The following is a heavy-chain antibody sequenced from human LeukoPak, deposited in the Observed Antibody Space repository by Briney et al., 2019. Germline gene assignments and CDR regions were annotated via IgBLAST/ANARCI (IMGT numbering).Heavy chain of an antibody. J-gene: IGHJ4*02. Sequence: SETLSLTCTVSGGSISSSSYYWGWIRQPPGKGLEWIGSIYYSGSTYYNPSLKSRVTMSVDTSKNQFSLKLSSVTAADTAVYYCARDSAYGDSDYWGQGTLVTVSS. CDR2: IYYSGST. D-gene: IGHD4-17*01. CDR3: ARDSAYGDSDY. V-gene: IGHV4-39*07. CDR1: GGSISSSSYY.